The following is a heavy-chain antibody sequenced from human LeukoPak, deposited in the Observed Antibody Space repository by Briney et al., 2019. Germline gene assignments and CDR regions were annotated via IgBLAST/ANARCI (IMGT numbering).Heavy chain of an antibody. D-gene: IGHD3/OR15-3a*01. CDR3: ARDIGDWLFGP. CDR2: IYHSGST. Sequence: SETLSLTCTVSGYSISSGYYWGWIRQPPGKGLEWIGSIYHSGSTYYNPSLKSRVTISVDTSKNQFSLKLSSVTAADTAVYYCARDIGDWLFGPWGQGTLVTVSS. J-gene: IGHJ5*02. CDR1: GYSISSGYY. V-gene: IGHV4-38-2*02.